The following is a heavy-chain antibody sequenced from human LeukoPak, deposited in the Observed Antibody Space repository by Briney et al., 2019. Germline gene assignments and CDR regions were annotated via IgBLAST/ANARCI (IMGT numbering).Heavy chain of an antibody. D-gene: IGHD4-17*01. J-gene: IGHJ4*02. V-gene: IGHV3-23*01. Sequence: PGGSLRLSCAASGFTFSSYAMSWVRQAPGKGLEWVSAISGSGGSTYYADSVKGRFTISRDNSKNTLYLQVNSLRAEDTAVYFCAKVFRPYGDFLSFDNWGQGTLVTVSS. CDR2: ISGSGGST. CDR3: AKVFRPYGDFLSFDN. CDR1: GFTFSSYA.